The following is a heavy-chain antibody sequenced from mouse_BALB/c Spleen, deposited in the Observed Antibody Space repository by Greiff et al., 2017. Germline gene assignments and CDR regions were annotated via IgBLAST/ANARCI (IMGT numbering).Heavy chain of an antibody. V-gene: IGHV5-17*02. CDR1: GFTLSSFG. J-gene: IGHJ4*01. CDR2: ISSGSNTI. Sequence: EVQLVESGGGLVQPGGSRKLSCAASGFTLSSFGMHWVRQAPEKGLEWVAYISSGSNTIYYVDTVKGRFTISRDNPKNTLFLQMTSLRSEDTAMYYCARQGYAMDYWGQGTSVTVSS. CDR3: ARQGYAMDY.